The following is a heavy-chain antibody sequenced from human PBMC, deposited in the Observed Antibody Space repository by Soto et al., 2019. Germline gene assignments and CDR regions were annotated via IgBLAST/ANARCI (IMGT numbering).Heavy chain of an antibody. CDR1: GYTFTGYY. J-gene: IGHJ4*02. D-gene: IGHD2-15*01. Sequence: QVQLVQSGAEVKKPGASVKVSCKASGYTFTGYYMHWVRQAPGQGLGWMGWINPNSGGTNYAQKFQGWVTMTRDTSISTAYMELSRLRSDDTAVYYCARGHDIVVVVAALDYWGQGTLVTVSS. CDR2: INPNSGGT. CDR3: ARGHDIVVVVAALDY. V-gene: IGHV1-2*04.